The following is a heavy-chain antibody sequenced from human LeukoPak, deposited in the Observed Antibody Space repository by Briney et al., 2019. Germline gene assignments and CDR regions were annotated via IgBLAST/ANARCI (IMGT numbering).Heavy chain of an antibody. Sequence: GGSLRLSCAASGFIFSSCEMHWVRQAPGKGLVCLSYISNSGSTTYYADSVKGRFTISRDNAKNSLYLQMNSLRAEDTAGYYCAGYQSSTWYYLDDWGQGTLVTVSS. D-gene: IGHD6-13*01. CDR3: AGYQSSTWYYLDD. CDR2: ISNSGSTT. J-gene: IGHJ4*02. V-gene: IGHV3-48*03. CDR1: GFIFSSCE.